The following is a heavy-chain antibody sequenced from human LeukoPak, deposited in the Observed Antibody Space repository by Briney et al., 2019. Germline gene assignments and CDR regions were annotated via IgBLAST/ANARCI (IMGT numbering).Heavy chain of an antibody. Sequence: SETLSLTCTVSGGSISSSSYYWGWIRQPPGKGLEWIGSIYYSGSTYYNPSLKSRVTISVDTSKNQFSLKLSSVTAADTAVYYCARADGDYCSSTSCYMDYYYYMDVWGKGTTVTVSS. CDR3: ARADGDYCSSTSCYMDYYYYMDV. CDR1: GGSISSSSYY. CDR2: IYYSGST. D-gene: IGHD2-2*02. V-gene: IGHV4-39*07. J-gene: IGHJ6*03.